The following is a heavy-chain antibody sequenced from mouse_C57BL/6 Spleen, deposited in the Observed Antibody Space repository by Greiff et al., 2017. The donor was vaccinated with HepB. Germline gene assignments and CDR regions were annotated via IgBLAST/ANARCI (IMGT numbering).Heavy chain of an antibody. J-gene: IGHJ1*03. CDR1: GYTFTDYN. CDR2: INPNNGGT. D-gene: IGHD1-1*01. V-gene: IGHV1-18*01. Sequence: VQLQQSGPELLKPGASVKIPCKASGYTFTDYNMDWVKQSHGKSLEWIGDINPNNGGTIYNQKFKGKATLTVDKSSSTAYMELRSLTSEDTAVYYCARATTAVEWYFDVWGTGTTVTVSS. CDR3: ARATTAVEWYFDV.